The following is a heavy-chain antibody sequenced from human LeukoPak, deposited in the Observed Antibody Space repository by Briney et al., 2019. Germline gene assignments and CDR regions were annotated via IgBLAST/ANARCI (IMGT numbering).Heavy chain of an antibody. V-gene: IGHV4-34*01. CDR1: GGSFSGYY. J-gene: IGHJ4*02. Sequence: PSETLSLTCAVYGGSFSGYYWSWIRQPPGKGLEWIGEINHSGSTNYNPSLKSRVTISVDTSKNLFSLKLSSVTAADTAVYYCARRYEDYVWGSYRYARGYYFDYWGQGTLVTVSS. CDR3: ARRYEDYVWGSYRYARGYYFDY. CDR2: INHSGST. D-gene: IGHD3-16*02.